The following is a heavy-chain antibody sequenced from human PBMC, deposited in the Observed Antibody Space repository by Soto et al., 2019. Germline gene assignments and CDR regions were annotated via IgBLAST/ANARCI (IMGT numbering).Heavy chain of an antibody. D-gene: IGHD6-6*01. CDR3: AKDSIPYSSSYDLDH. Sequence: EVQLLESGGGLVQPGGSLRLSCVASGFSFSGFAMSWVRQAPGKGLVWVSSITGTGVSIYYADSVRGRFTISRDNSKKTLYLQMSRLRAEDTARYYCAKDSIPYSSSYDLDHWGRGALVTVSS. CDR1: GFSFSGFA. V-gene: IGHV3-23*01. J-gene: IGHJ4*02. CDR2: ITGTGVSI.